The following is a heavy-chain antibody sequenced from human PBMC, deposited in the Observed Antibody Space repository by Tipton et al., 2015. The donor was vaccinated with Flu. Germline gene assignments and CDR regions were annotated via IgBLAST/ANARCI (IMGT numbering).Heavy chain of an antibody. CDR1: GYTLTELS. V-gene: IGHV1-2*04. CDR2: INPNSGGT. J-gene: IGHJ3*02. D-gene: IGHD3-10*01. Sequence: QLVQSGAEVKKPGASVKVSCKVSGYTLTELSMHWVRQAPGQGLEWMGWINPNSGGTNYAQKFQGWVTMTRDTSISTAYMELSRLRSDDTAVYYCARGSSGGAFDIWGQGTMVTVSS. CDR3: ARGSSGGAFDI.